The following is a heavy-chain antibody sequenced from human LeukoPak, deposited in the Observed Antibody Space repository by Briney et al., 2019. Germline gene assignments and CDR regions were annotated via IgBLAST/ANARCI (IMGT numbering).Heavy chain of an antibody. D-gene: IGHD6-19*01. CDR3: ARRYITGWHFDY. Sequence: PGGSLRLSCATSGFTVSSNYMSWVRQAPGKGLEWVSVIYSGGSTYCADSVKGRFTISRDNSENTLYLQMNSLRAEDTAVYYCARRYITGWHFDYWGQGTLVTVSS. V-gene: IGHV3-66*01. J-gene: IGHJ4*02. CDR2: IYSGGST. CDR1: GFTVSSNY.